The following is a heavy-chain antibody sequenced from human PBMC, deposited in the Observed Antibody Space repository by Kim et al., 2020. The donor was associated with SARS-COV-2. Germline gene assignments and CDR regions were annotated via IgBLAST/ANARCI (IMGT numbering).Heavy chain of an antibody. CDR2: IIPIFGTA. J-gene: IGHJ6*02. CDR3: ARDRDGYCSGGSCYYYYGMDV. Sequence: SVKVSCKASGGTFSSYAISWVRQAPGQGLEWMGGIIPIFGTANYAQKFQGRVTITADESTSTAYMELSSLRSEDTAVYYCARDRDGYCSGGSCYYYYGMDVWGQGTTVTVSS. CDR1: GGTFSSYA. V-gene: IGHV1-69*13. D-gene: IGHD2-15*01.